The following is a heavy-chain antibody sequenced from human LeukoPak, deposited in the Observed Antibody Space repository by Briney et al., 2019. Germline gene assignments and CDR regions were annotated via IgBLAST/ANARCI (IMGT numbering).Heavy chain of an antibody. CDR2: INSDGSST. V-gene: IGHV3-74*01. D-gene: IGHD5-18*01. J-gene: IGHJ3*02. CDR3: ARRTYSYVDGAFDI. CDR1: GFTFSSYW. Sequence: GGSLRLSCAASGFTFSSYWMHWVRQAPGKGLVWVSRINSDGSSTSYADSVKGRFTISRDNAKNTLYLQMNSLRAEDTAVYYCARRTYSYVDGAFDIWGQGTMVTVSS.